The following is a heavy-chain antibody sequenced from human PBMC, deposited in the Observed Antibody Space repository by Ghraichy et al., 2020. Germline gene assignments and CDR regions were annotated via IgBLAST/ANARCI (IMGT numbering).Heavy chain of an antibody. CDR1: GYTFTGYY. CDR3: ARFKQLAGGYGMDV. J-gene: IGHJ6*02. V-gene: IGHV1-2*02. Sequence: ASVKVSCKASGYTFTGYYMHWVRQAPGQGLEWMGIINPNSGSTSYAQKFQGRVTMTRDTSTSTAYMELSRLRSDDTAVYYCARFKQLAGGYGMDVWGQGTTVTVSS. CDR2: INPNSGST. D-gene: IGHD6-6*01.